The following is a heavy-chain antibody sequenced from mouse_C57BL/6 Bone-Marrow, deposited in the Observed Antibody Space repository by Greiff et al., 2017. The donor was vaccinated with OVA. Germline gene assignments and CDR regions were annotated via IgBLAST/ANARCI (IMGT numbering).Heavy chain of an antibody. CDR2: IYPSDSET. CDR1: GYTFTSYW. V-gene: IGHV1-61*01. CDR3: ARGGFTTVVATDY. J-gene: IGHJ2*01. D-gene: IGHD1-1*01. Sequence: QVQLQQSGAELVRPGSSVKLSCKASGYTFTSYWMDWVKQRPGQGLEWIGNIYPSDSETHYNQKFKDKATLTVDKSSSTAYMQLSSLTSEDSAVYYYARGGFTTVVATDYWGQGTTLTVSS.